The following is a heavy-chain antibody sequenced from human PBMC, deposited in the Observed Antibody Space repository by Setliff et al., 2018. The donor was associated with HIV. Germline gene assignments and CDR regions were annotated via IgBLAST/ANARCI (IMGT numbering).Heavy chain of an antibody. CDR1: GGSFGVYR. V-gene: IGHV4-59*05. Sequence: PSETLSLTCTISGGSFGVYRWSWIRQSAGRGLEWIGTISYSGSTYYNPSLKSRVIISVDTSKNQFSLKLSSVTAADTAVYYCASPRGYCSGGTCHFWYFDLWGRGTLVTVSS. J-gene: IGHJ2*01. CDR3: ASPRGYCSGGTCHFWYFDL. D-gene: IGHD2-15*01. CDR2: ISYSGST.